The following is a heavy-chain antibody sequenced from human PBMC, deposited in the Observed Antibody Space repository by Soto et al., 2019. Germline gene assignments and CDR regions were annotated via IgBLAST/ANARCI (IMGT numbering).Heavy chain of an antibody. J-gene: IGHJ6*02. D-gene: IGHD3-9*01. Sequence: QTGGSLRLSCAASGFTFSSYWMSWVRQAPGKGLEWVANIKQDGSEKYYVDSVKGRFTISRDNAKNSLYLQMNSLRAEDTAVYYCARFGKRELRYFDWFDSYGMDVWGQGTTVTVSS. V-gene: IGHV3-7*03. CDR2: IKQDGSEK. CDR3: ARFGKRELRYFDWFDSYGMDV. CDR1: GFTFSSYW.